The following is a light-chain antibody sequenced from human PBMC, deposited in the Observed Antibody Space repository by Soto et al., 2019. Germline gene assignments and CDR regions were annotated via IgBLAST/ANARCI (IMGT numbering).Light chain of an antibody. Sequence: EIVMTQSPATLSLSPGERATLSCRASQSVRSNLAWYQQKPGQAPRLLIYGASTRATGIPARFSGSESGTEFTLTISSLQSEDFAVYYCQQYDNWPPLTFGGGTKVEIK. J-gene: IGKJ4*01. V-gene: IGKV3-15*01. CDR2: GAS. CDR1: QSVRSN. CDR3: QQYDNWPPLT.